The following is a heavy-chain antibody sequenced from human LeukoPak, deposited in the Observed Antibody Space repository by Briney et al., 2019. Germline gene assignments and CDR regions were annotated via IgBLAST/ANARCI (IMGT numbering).Heavy chain of an antibody. D-gene: IGHD2-2*02. Sequence: PGGSLRLSCAASGFTFSSYSMNWVRQAPGKGLEWVSAISGSGGSTYYADSVKGRFTISRDNSKNTLYLQMNSLRAEDTAVYYCAKLFYIVVVPAAISAWGQGTLVTVSS. CDR3: AKLFYIVVVPAAISA. J-gene: IGHJ5*02. CDR1: GFTFSSYS. V-gene: IGHV3-23*01. CDR2: ISGSGGST.